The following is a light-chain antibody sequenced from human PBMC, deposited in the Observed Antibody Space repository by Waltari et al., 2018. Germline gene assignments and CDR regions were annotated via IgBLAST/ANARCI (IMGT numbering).Light chain of an antibody. Sequence: DIQMTQSPSTLSASVGDRVTISCRASQSVGTCLAWYQQKPGKAPKLLIYMASSLESGVPSRFSGSGSGTEFTLTISGLQPDDFATYSCQQYSSFSTFGQGTKV. V-gene: IGKV1-5*03. CDR3: QQYSSFST. CDR2: MAS. CDR1: QSVGTC. J-gene: IGKJ2*01.